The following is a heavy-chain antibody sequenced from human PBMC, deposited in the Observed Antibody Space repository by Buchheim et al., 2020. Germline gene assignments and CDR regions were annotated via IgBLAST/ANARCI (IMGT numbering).Heavy chain of an antibody. D-gene: IGHD1-1*01. Sequence: QVQLVESGGGVVQPGRSLRLSCAASGFTFSSYGMHWVRQAPGKGLEWVAVISYDGSNKYYADSVKDRFTISRDNSKNTLYLQMNSLRAEDTAVYYCAKAPGDYYYGMDVWGRGTT. CDR1: GFTFSSYG. V-gene: IGHV3-30*18. J-gene: IGHJ6*02. CDR3: AKAPGDYYYGMDV. CDR2: ISYDGSNK.